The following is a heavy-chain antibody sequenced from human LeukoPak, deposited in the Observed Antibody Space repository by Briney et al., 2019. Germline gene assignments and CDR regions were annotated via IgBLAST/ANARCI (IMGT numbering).Heavy chain of an antibody. CDR1: GYTFTSYA. D-gene: IGHD6-13*01. V-gene: IGHV1-3*01. CDR3: ARDPGIAAAGMERGY. Sequence: AASVKVSCKASGYTFTSYAMHWVRQAPGQRLEWMGWINAGNGNTKYSQKFQGRVTITRDTSASTAYMELSSLRSEDTAVYYCARDPGIAAAGMERGYWGQGTLVTVSS. J-gene: IGHJ4*02. CDR2: INAGNGNT.